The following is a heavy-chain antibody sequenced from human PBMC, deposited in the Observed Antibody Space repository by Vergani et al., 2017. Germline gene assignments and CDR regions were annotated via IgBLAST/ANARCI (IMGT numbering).Heavy chain of an antibody. CDR1: GYTFTSYY. CDR3: AREGGDCSSTSCYSYWFDP. Sequence: QVQLVQSGAEVKKPGASVKVSCKASGYTFTSYYMHWVRQAPGQGLEWMGIINPSGGSTSYEQKFQGRVTMTRDTSTSTVYMELSSLRSEDTAVYYCAREGGDCSSTSCYSYWFDPWGQGTRVTVSS. V-gene: IGHV1-46*01. D-gene: IGHD2-2*01. CDR2: INPSGGST. J-gene: IGHJ5*02.